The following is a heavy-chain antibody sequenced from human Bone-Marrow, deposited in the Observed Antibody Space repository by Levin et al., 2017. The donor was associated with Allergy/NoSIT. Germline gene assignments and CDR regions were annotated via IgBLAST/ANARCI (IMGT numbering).Heavy chain of an antibody. D-gene: IGHD1-26*01. Sequence: ASETLSLTCNVSGGPISNYYWSWIRQPPGKGLEWIAYIYSSASTNYNPSLQSRVTISVDTSKNQFSPKLRSVTAADTAIYYCARSWWEEYFEHWGQGIFVTVSS. J-gene: IGHJ1*01. CDR3: ARSWWEEYFEH. CDR2: IYSSAST. V-gene: IGHV4-59*13. CDR1: GGPISNYY.